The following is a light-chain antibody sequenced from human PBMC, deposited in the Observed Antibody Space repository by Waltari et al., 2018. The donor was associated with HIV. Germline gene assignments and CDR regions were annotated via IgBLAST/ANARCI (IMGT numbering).Light chain of an antibody. Sequence: DIVMTQSPDSLAMSLGERATINCKSRQSVLYTSTNENYLAWYQPKACQPPTLLNYWPSTRQSGVPHRFNGIESGTDFTITISGLQADDVALYYCQQYYSTPRTFGPGTKVEIE. V-gene: IGKV4-1*01. J-gene: IGKJ1*01. CDR3: QQYYSTPRT. CDR2: WPS. CDR1: QSVLYTSTNENY.